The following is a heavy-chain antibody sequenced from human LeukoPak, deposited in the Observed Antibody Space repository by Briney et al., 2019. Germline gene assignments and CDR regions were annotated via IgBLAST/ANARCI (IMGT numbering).Heavy chain of an antibody. CDR2: ISGGGDSA. CDR1: GFTFSSYE. Sequence: PGGSLRLSCAASGFTFSSYEMNWVRQAPGKGLEWVSVISGGGDSADYADSMKGRFTISRDNSKNTLYLQMYSLRAEDTALYYCAKLGCTGTICYANYWGQGTLVTVSS. J-gene: IGHJ4*02. V-gene: IGHV3-23*01. D-gene: IGHD2-2*01. CDR3: AKLGCTGTICYANY.